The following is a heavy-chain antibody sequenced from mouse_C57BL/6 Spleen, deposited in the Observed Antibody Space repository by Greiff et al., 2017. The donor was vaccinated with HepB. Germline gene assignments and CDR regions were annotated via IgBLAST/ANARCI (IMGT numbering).Heavy chain of an antibody. CDR2: IDPSDSYT. V-gene: IGHV1-50*01. Sequence: QVQLQQPGAELVKPGASVKLSCKASGYTFTSYWMQWVKQRPGQGLEWIGEIDPSDSYTNYNQKFKGKAKLTVDTSSSTAYMQLSSLTSEDSAVYYCASLYSNYVNYAMDYWGQGTSVTVSS. CDR1: GYTFTSYW. CDR3: ASLYSNYVNYAMDY. D-gene: IGHD2-5*01. J-gene: IGHJ4*01.